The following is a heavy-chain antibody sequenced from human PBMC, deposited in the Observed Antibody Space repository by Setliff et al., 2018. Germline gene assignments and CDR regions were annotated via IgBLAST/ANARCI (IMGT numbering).Heavy chain of an antibody. J-gene: IGHJ4*02. V-gene: IGHV3-73*01. CDR3: ASIIITTVHY. Sequence: PGGSLRLSCAASGFTFSGSAMHWVRQASGKGLEWVGRIRSKANSYATAYAASVKGQFTISRDNSKNTLYLQMNSLRGDDTAVYYCASIIITTVHYWGQGTLVTVSS. D-gene: IGHD3-10*01. CDR1: GFTFSGSA. CDR2: IRSKANSYAT.